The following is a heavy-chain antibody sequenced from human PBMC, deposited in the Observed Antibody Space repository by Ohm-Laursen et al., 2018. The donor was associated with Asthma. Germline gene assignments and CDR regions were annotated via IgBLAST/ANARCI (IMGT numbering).Heavy chain of an antibody. CDR3: AKDDSSVWTHFDY. D-gene: IGHD6-19*01. CDR1: GFTFSDYY. V-gene: IGHV3-11*04. Sequence: SLRLSCTATGFTFSDYYMSWIRQAPGKGLEWVSYISSSGSTIYYADSVKGRFTISRDNSKNTLYLQMNSLRPDDTAVYYCAKDDSSVWTHFDYWGQGTLVTVSS. CDR2: ISSSGSTI. J-gene: IGHJ4*02.